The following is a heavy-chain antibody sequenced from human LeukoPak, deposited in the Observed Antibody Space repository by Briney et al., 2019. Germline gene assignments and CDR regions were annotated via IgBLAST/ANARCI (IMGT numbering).Heavy chain of an antibody. J-gene: IGHJ4*02. CDR2: INPNSGGT. V-gene: IGHV1-2*02. CDR3: ARVQRLSRYYFDY. CDR1: GYTFTGYY. D-gene: IGHD4-11*01. Sequence: ASVKVSCKASGYTFTGYYMYWVGQAPGQGLDWMGWINPNSGGTNYAQKFQGRVTMTRDTSISTAYMELSRLRSDDTAVYYCARVQRLSRYYFDYWGQGTLVTVSS.